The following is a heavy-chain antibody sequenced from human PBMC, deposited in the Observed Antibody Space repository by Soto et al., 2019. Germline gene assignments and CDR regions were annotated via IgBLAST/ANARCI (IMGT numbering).Heavy chain of an antibody. D-gene: IGHD2-15*01. J-gene: IGHJ4*02. CDR2: IYYSGST. CDR1: GGSISSGGYY. Sequence: QVQLQESGPGLVKPSQTLSLTCTVSGGSISSGGYYWSWIRQQPGKGLEWIGYIYYSGSTYYNPSLNSRVTISVDTSKNQFSLKLSSVPGADTAVYLCARYGMGRWYYFDYWGQGTLVTASS. V-gene: IGHV4-31*03. CDR3: ARYGMGRWYYFDY.